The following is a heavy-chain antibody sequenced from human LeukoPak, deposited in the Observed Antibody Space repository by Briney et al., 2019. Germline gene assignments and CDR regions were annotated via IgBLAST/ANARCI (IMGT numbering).Heavy chain of an antibody. Sequence: SETLSLTCTVSGGSISSYYWSWIRQPPGKGLEWIGYIYTSGNTNYNPSLRSRVTISVDTSKNQFSPKLSSVTAADTAVYYCARHEIERGYSYGWYYYYYMDVWGKGTTVTVSS. V-gene: IGHV4-4*09. CDR3: ARHEIERGYSYGWYYYYYMDV. CDR2: IYTSGNT. D-gene: IGHD5-18*01. CDR1: GGSISSYY. J-gene: IGHJ6*03.